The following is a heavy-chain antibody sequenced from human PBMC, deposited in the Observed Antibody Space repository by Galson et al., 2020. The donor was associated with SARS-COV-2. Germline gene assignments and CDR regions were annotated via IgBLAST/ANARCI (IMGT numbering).Heavy chain of an antibody. D-gene: IGHD7-27*01. CDR1: GFTFSSYW. V-gene: IGHV3-7*03. Sequence: GESLKISCAASGFTFSSYWMSWVRQAPGKGLEWVANIKQDGSEKYYVDSVKGRFTISRDNAKNSLYLQMNSLRAEDTAVYYCARELGILDSWGQGTLVTVSS. CDR3: ARELGILDS. J-gene: IGHJ4*02. CDR2: IKQDGSEK.